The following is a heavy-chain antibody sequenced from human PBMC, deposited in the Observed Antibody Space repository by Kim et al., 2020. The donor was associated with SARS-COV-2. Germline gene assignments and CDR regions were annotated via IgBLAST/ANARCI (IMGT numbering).Heavy chain of an antibody. CDR1: GFSFGSDW. D-gene: IGHD3-22*01. CDR3: ARGGSGYFGGS. Sequence: GGSLRLSCAASGFSFGSDWMHWVRQVPGKGLVWVSRINSDGSTPKYADSVKGRFTISRDNAKNTLYLQMDDLRAEDTAVYYCARGGSGYFGGSWGQGTLVTVSS. J-gene: IGHJ5*02. V-gene: IGHV3-74*01. CDR2: INSDGSTP.